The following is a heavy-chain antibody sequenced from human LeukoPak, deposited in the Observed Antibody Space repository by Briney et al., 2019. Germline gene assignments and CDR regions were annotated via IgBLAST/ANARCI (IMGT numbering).Heavy chain of an antibody. CDR1: GGSISSHY. V-gene: IGHV4-59*08. CDR3: ARYDSGEFDY. Sequence: SETLSLTCSVSGGSISSHYWSWIRQPPGKGLEWIGYFYYSGSTNYNPSLKSRVTISVDTSKNQFSLKLSSVTAADTAVYYCARYDSGEFDYWGRGTLVIVSS. CDR2: FYYSGST. J-gene: IGHJ4*02. D-gene: IGHD3-10*01.